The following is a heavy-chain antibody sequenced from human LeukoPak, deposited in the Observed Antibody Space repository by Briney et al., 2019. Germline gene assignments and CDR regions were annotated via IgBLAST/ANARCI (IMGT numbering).Heavy chain of an antibody. CDR3: AKAVLRFLNYNAFDI. Sequence: QAGGSLRLSCAASGFTFSSYGMNWVRQAPGKGLEWVSAISDSGGSTHYADSVKGRFTISRDNSKNTLFLQMNSLRAEDTAVYYCAKAVLRFLNYNAFDIWGQGTMVTVSS. V-gene: IGHV3-23*01. CDR1: GFTFSSYG. CDR2: ISDSGGST. D-gene: IGHD3-3*01. J-gene: IGHJ3*02.